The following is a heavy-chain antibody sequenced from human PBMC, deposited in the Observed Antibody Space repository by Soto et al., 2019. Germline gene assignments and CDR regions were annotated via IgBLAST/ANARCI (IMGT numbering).Heavy chain of an antibody. CDR1: GGSISSYY. CDR3: VRHRDYIWGSYRVTDAFDI. CDR2: IYYSGST. Sequence: SETLSLTCTVSGGSISSYYWSWIRQPPGKGLEWIGYIYYSGSTNYNPSLKSRVTISVDTSKNQFSLKLSSVTAADTAVYYCVRHRDYIWGSYRVTDAFDIWGQGTMVTVSS. J-gene: IGHJ3*02. D-gene: IGHD3-16*02. V-gene: IGHV4-59*08.